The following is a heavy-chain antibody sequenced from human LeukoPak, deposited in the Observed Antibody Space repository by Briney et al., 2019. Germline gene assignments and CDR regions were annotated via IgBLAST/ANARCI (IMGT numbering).Heavy chain of an antibody. D-gene: IGHD3-9*01. CDR1: GYRFPTYW. CDR3: ARHAYDDILTGTTPPEY. Sequence: GESLTISCKASGYRFPTYWIGWVRQVPGKGLEWLGIIYPTNSDARYSPSFQGRVTISVDTSITTAYLHLSSLQTSDTAIYYCARHAYDDILTGTTPPEYWGQGTLVAVSS. J-gene: IGHJ4*02. V-gene: IGHV5-51*01. CDR2: IYPTNSDA.